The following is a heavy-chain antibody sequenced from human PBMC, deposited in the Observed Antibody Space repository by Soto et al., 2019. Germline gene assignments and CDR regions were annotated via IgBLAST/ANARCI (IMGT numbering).Heavy chain of an antibody. Sequence: EVQLLESGGGLVQPGGSLRLSCAASGFTFSSYAMSWVRQAPGKGLEWVSAISGSGGSTYYADSVKGRFTISRDNSKNTLKLQMNSLRAEDTTVYYCAKDHRWNYFFRYDYWGQGTLVTVSS. J-gene: IGHJ4*02. D-gene: IGHD1-7*01. V-gene: IGHV3-23*01. CDR1: GFTFSSYA. CDR2: ISGSGGST. CDR3: AKDHRWNYFFRYDY.